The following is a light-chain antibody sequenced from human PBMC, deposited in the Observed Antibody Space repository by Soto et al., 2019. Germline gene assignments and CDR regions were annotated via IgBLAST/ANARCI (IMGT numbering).Light chain of an antibody. CDR2: GAS. CDR3: QQYNNWPRT. CDR1: QSFSSN. J-gene: IGKJ1*01. V-gene: IGKV3-15*01. Sequence: EIVMKQSPATLSVSPGARATLSCRASQSFSSNLACYQQKPGHAPRLLIYGASSRATGIPARFGGSGSGTEFSLTISSLQSEDFAVYYCQQYNNWPRTFGQGTKVDI.